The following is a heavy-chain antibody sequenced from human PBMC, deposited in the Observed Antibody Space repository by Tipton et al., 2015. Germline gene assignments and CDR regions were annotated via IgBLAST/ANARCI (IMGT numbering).Heavy chain of an antibody. J-gene: IGHJ2*01. CDR1: GYTFTSYD. CDR2: MNPNSGNT. D-gene: IGHD1-26*01. Sequence: QSGPEVKKPGASVKVSCKASGYTFTSYDINWVRQATGQGLEWMGWMNPNSGNTGYAQKFQGRVTMTRNTSISTAYMELSSLRSEDTAVYYCARWPWVGARQTGGFDLWGRGTLVTVSS. V-gene: IGHV1-8*01. CDR3: ARWPWVGARQTGGFDL.